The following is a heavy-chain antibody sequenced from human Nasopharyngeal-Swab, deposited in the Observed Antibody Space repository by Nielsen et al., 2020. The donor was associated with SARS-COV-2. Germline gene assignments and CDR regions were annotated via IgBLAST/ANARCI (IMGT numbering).Heavy chain of an antibody. CDR2: ISSSSSYT. D-gene: IGHD3-10*01. V-gene: IGHV3-11*06. J-gene: IGHJ4*02. CDR1: GFTFSDYY. CDR3: ATTPPKYYYGSGSYWTACDY. Sequence: GESLKISCAASGFTFSDYYMSWIRQAPGKGLEWVSYISSSSSYTNYADSVKGRSTISRDNAKNSLYLQMNSLRAEDTAEYNCATTPPKYYYGSGSYWTACDYWGQGTLVTVSS.